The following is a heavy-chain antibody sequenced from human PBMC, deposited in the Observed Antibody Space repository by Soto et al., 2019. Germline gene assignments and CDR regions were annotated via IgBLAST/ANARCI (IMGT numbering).Heavy chain of an antibody. J-gene: IGHJ3*02. D-gene: IGHD6-13*01. CDR1: GFTVSSNY. Sequence: GGSLRLSCAASGFTVSSNYMSWVRQAPGKGLEWVSVIYSGGSTYYADSVKGRFTISRDNSKNTLYLQMNSLRAEDMAVYYCARDKTGYSSSWYAFDIWGQGTMVTVSS. CDR3: ARDKTGYSSSWYAFDI. CDR2: IYSGGST. V-gene: IGHV3-66*02.